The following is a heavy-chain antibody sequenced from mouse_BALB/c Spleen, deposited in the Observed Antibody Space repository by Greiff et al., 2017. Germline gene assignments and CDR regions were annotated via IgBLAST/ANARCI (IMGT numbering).Heavy chain of an antibody. CDR3: ATYYRYYFDY. Sequence: VQLQQSGAELVRPGASVTLSCKASGYTFTDYEMHWVKQTPVHGLEWIGAIDPETGGTAYNQKFKGKATLTADKSSSTAYMELRSLTSEDSAVYYCATYYRYYFDYWGQGTTLTVSS. V-gene: IGHV1-15*01. CDR2: IDPETGGT. D-gene: IGHD2-14*01. J-gene: IGHJ2*01. CDR1: GYTFTDYE.